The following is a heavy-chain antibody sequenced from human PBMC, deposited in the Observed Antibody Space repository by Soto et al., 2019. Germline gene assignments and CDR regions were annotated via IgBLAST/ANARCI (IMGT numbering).Heavy chain of an antibody. J-gene: IGHJ4*02. Sequence: QVQLQESGPGLVKPSETLSLTCTVSGGSISSYYWSWIRQPPGKGLEWIGYIFYSGSTNYNPSLKSRVTISVDTSKNQFSLKLSSVTAADTAVYYCASHRPYSSPFYFDSWGQGTLVTVSS. CDR2: IFYSGST. CDR3: ASHRPYSSPFYFDS. CDR1: GGSISSYY. D-gene: IGHD2-15*01. V-gene: IGHV4-59*08.